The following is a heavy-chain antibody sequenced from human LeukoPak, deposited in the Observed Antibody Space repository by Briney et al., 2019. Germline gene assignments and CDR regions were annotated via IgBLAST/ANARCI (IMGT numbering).Heavy chain of an antibody. Sequence: PGGSLRLSCAASGFTVSSNYMSWVRQAPGKGLEWVSAITNSGGNTYYADSVKGRFTISRDNSKNTLYLHINSLRAEDTAIYYCAKAPMEDSWYVHFDYWGQGTLVTVSS. J-gene: IGHJ4*02. CDR3: AKAPMEDSWYVHFDY. CDR1: GFTVSSNY. CDR2: ITNSGGNT. V-gene: IGHV3-23*01. D-gene: IGHD6-13*01.